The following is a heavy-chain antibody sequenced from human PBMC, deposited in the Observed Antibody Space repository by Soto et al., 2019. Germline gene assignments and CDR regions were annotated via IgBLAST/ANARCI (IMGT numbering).Heavy chain of an antibody. J-gene: IGHJ5*02. CDR1: GGSVNGYY. CDR3: ATRITVFGLLIPPFDP. V-gene: IGHV4-34*01. CDR2: INHTGGT. Sequence: LSLTCAVYGGSVNGYYWNWIRQPPGQGLEWIGEINHTGGTHYNPSLKSRVAMSVDTSKNQFSLRLSSVTAADTAIYYCATRITVFGLLIPPFDPWGQGTQVTVST. D-gene: IGHD3-3*01.